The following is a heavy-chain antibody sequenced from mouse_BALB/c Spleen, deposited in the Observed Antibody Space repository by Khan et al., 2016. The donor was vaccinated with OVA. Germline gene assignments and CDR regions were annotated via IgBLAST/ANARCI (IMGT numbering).Heavy chain of an antibody. Sequence: LVESGPELKKPGETVKISCKASGYTFTNYVMNWVKQSPGKGLKWMGWINTYTREPTYADDFKGRLAFSLATSARTAYLQINSLKYEDTATYCYARFHAGYRVQGTTLTVSS. J-gene: IGHJ2*01. V-gene: IGHV9-3-1*01. CDR1: GYTFTNYV. CDR3: ARFHAGY. CDR2: INTYTREP.